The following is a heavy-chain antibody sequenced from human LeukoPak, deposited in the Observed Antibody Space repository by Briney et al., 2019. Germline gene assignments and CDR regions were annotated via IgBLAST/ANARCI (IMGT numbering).Heavy chain of an antibody. CDR2: IYYSGST. Sequence: SETLSLTCTVSGGSISSYYWSWIRQPAGKGLEWIGYIYYSGSTNYNPSLKSRVTISVDTSKNQFSLKLSSVTAADTAVYYCAHADCGGDCYIFDYWGQGTLVTVSS. J-gene: IGHJ4*02. D-gene: IGHD2-21*02. V-gene: IGHV4-59*08. CDR3: AHADCGGDCYIFDY. CDR1: GGSISSYY.